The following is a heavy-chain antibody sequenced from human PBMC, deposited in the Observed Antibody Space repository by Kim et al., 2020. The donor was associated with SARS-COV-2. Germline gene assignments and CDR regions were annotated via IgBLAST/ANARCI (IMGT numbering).Heavy chain of an antibody. Sequence: GGSLRLSCAASGFTFGDYAMHWVRQAPGKGLEWVSGISWNSGSIGYADSVKGRFTISRDNAKNSLYLQMNSLRAEDTALYYCARVWGSYRYHFDYWGQGTLVTVSS. V-gene: IGHV3-9*01. CDR3: ARVWGSYRYHFDY. D-gene: IGHD3-16*02. CDR2: ISWNSGSI. CDR1: GFTFGDYA. J-gene: IGHJ4*02.